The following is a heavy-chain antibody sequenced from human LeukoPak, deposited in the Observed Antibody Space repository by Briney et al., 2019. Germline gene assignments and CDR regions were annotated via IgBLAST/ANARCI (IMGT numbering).Heavy chain of an antibody. J-gene: IGHJ6*03. CDR3: AGEDFWSGYPYYYYYYMDV. CDR1: GGSFSGYY. D-gene: IGHD3-3*01. Sequence: SETLSLTCAVYGGSFSGYYWSWIRQPPGKGLEWIGRIYTSGSTNYNPSLKSRVTISVDTSKNQFSLKLSSVTAADTAVYYCAGEDFWSGYPYYYYYYMDVWGKGTTVTVSS. V-gene: IGHV4-4*08. CDR2: IYTSGST.